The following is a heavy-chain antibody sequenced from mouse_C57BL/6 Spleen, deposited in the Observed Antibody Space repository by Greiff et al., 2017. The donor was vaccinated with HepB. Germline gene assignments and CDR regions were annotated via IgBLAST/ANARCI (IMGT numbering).Heavy chain of an antibody. Sequence: VQRVESGPELVKPGASVKISCKASGYAFSSSWMNWVKQRPGKGLEWIGRIYPGDGDTNYNGKFKGKATLTADKSSSTAYMQLSSLTSEDSAVYFCARGGYDGYLWGQGTLVTVSA. D-gene: IGHD2-3*01. CDR3: ARGGYDGYL. CDR1: GYAFSSSW. V-gene: IGHV1-82*01. CDR2: IYPGDGDT. J-gene: IGHJ3*01.